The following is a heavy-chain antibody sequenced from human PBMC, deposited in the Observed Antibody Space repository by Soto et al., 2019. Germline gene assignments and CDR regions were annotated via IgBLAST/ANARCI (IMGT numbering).Heavy chain of an antibody. D-gene: IGHD4-17*01. CDR3: VKDKMDYGLFDS. CDR2: ISYDANNI. J-gene: IGHJ4*02. V-gene: IGHV3-30*18. CDR1: GFTFRSYG. Sequence: PGGSLRLSCEASGFTFRSYGMHWVRQTPGKGLEWVAFISYDANNIYYADSVRGRFTISRDNSKDTLSLQLDGLRVEDTALYYCVKDKMDYGLFDSWGQGTLVTVSS.